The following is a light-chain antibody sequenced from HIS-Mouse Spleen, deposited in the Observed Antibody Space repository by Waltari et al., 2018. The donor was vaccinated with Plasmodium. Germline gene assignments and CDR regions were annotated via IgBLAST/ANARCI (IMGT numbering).Light chain of an antibody. J-gene: IGLJ3*02. V-gene: IGLV3-27*01. CDR2: KDS. CDR3: YSAADNNLV. CDR1: VLAKKS. Sequence: SYELTQPSSVSVSPGQTARITCPGYVLAKKSSRWFQQKPGQAPGLVIYKDSERPSVIPERFSGSSSGTTVTLTISGAQVEDEADYYCYSAADNNLVFGGGTKLTVL.